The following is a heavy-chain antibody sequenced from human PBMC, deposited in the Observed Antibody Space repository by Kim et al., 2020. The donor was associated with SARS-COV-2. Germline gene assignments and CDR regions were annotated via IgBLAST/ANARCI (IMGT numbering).Heavy chain of an antibody. CDR2: ISWNSATI. CDR1: GFSFGEYG. Sequence: GGSLRLSCEASGFSFGEYGMHWVRQVPGKGLEWVSGISWNSATIEYGDSVKGRFTISRDNAKKALYLEMSGLRPEDTAFYYCAKDMTSFQ. V-gene: IGHV3-9*01. J-gene: IGHJ1*01. CDR3: AKDMTSFQ.